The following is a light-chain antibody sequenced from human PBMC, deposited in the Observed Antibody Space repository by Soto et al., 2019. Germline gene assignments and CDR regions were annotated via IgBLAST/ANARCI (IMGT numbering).Light chain of an antibody. Sequence: QLVLPQSPSASASLGASVKLTCTLSSGHSSYAIAWHQQQPEKGPRYLMKLNSDGSHSKGDGIPDRFSGSSSGAERYLTISSLQAEDEADYYCQTWGTGIVVFGGGTKRTVL. CDR3: QTWGTGIVV. CDR1: SGHSSYA. CDR2: LNSDGSH. J-gene: IGLJ2*01. V-gene: IGLV4-69*01.